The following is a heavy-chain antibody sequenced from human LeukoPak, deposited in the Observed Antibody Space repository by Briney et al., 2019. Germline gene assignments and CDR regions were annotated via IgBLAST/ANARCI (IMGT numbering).Heavy chain of an antibody. CDR3: ARIPEWLLPKMWAFHI. J-gene: IGHJ3*02. D-gene: IGHD3-22*01. Sequence: SGPTLVNPTETLTLTCTVSGFSLSNARMGVSWIRQPPGKALVWLAHIFSNDEKSYSTSLKSRLTISKDTSKSQVVLTMTNMDPVDTATYYCARIPEWLLPKMWAFHIWGQGTMVTVSS. CDR2: IFSNDEK. CDR1: GFSLSNARMG. V-gene: IGHV2-26*01.